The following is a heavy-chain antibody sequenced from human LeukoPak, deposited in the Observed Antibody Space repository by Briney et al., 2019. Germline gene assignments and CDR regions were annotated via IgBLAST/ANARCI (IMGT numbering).Heavy chain of an antibody. CDR1: GFTFSSYS. D-gene: IGHD3-10*01. Sequence: GSLTLSCKASGFTFSSYSMNWVRQAPGQGLEWISYISSGGSTVYYADSVKGRFTVSRDNAENALFLQMNSPRAEDTAVYYCARDMRGGFSSGGADCWGQGALVTVSS. J-gene: IGHJ4*02. CDR3: ARDMRGGFSSGGADC. CDR2: ISSGGSTV. V-gene: IGHV3-48*01.